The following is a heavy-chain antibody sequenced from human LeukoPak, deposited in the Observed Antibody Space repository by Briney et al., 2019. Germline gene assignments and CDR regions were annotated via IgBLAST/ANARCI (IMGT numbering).Heavy chain of an antibody. CDR3: ARDGFYYHYYMDV. Sequence: SETLSLTCTLSGGTVTGSTYFWGWIRQPPGKGLEWIGSISYSGATYYNPSLKSRVSMSVHTSKNQFSLKLSSVTAADTAVYYCARDGFYYHYYMDVWGEGTTVTVSS. CDR1: GGTVTGSTYF. CDR2: ISYSGAT. J-gene: IGHJ6*03. D-gene: IGHD1-14*01. V-gene: IGHV4-39*07.